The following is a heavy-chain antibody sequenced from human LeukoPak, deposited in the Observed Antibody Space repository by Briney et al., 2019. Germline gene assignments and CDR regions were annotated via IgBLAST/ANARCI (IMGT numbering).Heavy chain of an antibody. V-gene: IGHV3-23*01. J-gene: IGHJ6*02. CDR1: GFTFSSYA. D-gene: IGHD3-10*01. CDR2: ISGSGGST. Sequence: PGGSLRLSCAASGFTFSSYAMSWVRQAPGKGLEWVSAISGSGGSTYYADSVKGRFTISRDNSKKTLYLQMNSLRAEDTAVYYCAKADTMVRGVYYGMDVWGQGTTVTVSS. CDR3: AKADTMVRGVYYGMDV.